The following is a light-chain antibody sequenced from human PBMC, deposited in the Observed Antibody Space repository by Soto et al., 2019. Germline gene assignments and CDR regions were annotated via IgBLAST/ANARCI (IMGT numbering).Light chain of an antibody. V-gene: IGKV3-20*01. CDR1: QSVSSSS. CDR3: QQYGSSKGT. Sequence: EIVLTQSPGTLSLSPGERATLSCRASQSVSSSSLAWYQQKPGQAPRLLIYGTSSRATGIPDRFSGSGFGTDFTLTISRLEPEDFALYYCQQYGSSKGTFGKGTKVEIK. J-gene: IGKJ1*01. CDR2: GTS.